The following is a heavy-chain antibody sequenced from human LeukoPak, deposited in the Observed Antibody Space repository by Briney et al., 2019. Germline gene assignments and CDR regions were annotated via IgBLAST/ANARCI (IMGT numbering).Heavy chain of an antibody. J-gene: IGHJ4*02. CDR3: ARQDNYYVSSGPFDS. CDR2: INHSGST. V-gene: IGHV4-34*01. Sequence: PSETLSLTCAVYGGSFSGYYWSWIRQPPGKGLEWIGEINHSGSTNYNPSLKSRVTISVDTSKNQFSLKLSSVTAADTAVYYCARQDNYYVSSGPFDSWGQGTLVTVSS. CDR1: GGSFSGYY. D-gene: IGHD3-22*01.